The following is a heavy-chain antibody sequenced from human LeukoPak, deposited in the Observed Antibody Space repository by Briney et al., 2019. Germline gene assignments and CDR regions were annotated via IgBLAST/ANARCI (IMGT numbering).Heavy chain of an antibody. CDR2: INPNSGGT. CDR3: ARGADIVLMVYAIGAAFDI. CDR1: GYTFTGYY. V-gene: IGHV1-2*02. D-gene: IGHD2-8*01. Sequence: ASVKVSCKASGYTFTGYYMHWVRQAPGQGREWMGWINPNSGGTNYAQKFQGRGTMTRDTSISTAYMELSRMSSDDTAVYYCARGADIVLMVYAIGAAFDIWGQGTMVTVSS. J-gene: IGHJ3*02.